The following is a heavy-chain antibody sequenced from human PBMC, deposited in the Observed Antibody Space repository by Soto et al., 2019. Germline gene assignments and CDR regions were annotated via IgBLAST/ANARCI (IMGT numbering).Heavy chain of an antibody. D-gene: IGHD6-6*01. CDR2: ISPNSGGT. CDR3: ARDSAARIFDY. Sequence: ASVKVSCKASGYTFTGYYIHWVRQAPGQGLEWMGWISPNSGGTNYAQKFQGWVTMTRDTSISTAYMELSRLRSDDTAVYYCARDSAARIFDYWGQGTLVTVSS. V-gene: IGHV1-2*04. J-gene: IGHJ4*02. CDR1: GYTFTGYY.